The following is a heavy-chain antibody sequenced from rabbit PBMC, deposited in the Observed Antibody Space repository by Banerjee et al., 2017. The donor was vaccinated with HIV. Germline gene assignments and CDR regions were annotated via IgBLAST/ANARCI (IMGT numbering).Heavy chain of an antibody. CDR1: GFSFSSSYW. Sequence: QSLEESGGDLVKPGASLTLTCTASGFSFSSSYWICWVRQAPGKGLEWIACIYAGSSGSTYYASWAKGRFTISKTSSTTVTLQMTSLTAADTATYFCARNHDFWGPGTLVTVS. V-gene: IGHV1S40*01. CDR3: ARNHDF. CDR2: IYAGSSGST. J-gene: IGHJ6*01.